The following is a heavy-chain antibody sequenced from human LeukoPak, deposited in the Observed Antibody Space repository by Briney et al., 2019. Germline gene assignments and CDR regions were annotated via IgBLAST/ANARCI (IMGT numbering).Heavy chain of an antibody. D-gene: IGHD2-8*01. J-gene: IGHJ5*02. CDR3: ARDQLYCSDGTCSAHNWFDP. Sequence: GESLRLSCVASGLSISGQWMNWVRQAPGKGLEWVAIIAYDGSHKYYADSVKGRFSISRDNSNNTVLLQMNSLRPADTAVYYCARDQLYCSDGTCSAHNWFDPWGQGTLVTVSS. V-gene: IGHV3-30*03. CDR2: IAYDGSHK. CDR1: GLSISGQW.